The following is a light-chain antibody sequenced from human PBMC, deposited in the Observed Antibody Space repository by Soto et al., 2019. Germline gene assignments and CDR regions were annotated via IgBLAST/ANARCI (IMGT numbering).Light chain of an antibody. CDR3: QKYSSVPV. Sequence: DIQMTQSPTSLSASVGDRVTITCRASQGIRNFVAWYQQKPGKPPNLLIYAASTWQSEVPSRFSGSGSRTDFTLTINRLQHDYVATYSCQKYSSVPVFGPGTKVEI. V-gene: IGKV1-27*01. CDR1: QGIRNF. J-gene: IGKJ3*01. CDR2: AAS.